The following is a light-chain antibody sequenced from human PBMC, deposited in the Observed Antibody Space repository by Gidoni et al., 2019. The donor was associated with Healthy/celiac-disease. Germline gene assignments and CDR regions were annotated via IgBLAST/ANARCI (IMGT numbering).Light chain of an antibody. J-gene: IGKJ2*01. Sequence: DIVMTQTPLSLPVTPGEPASISCRSSQSLLDSDDGNTYLDWYLQKPGQSPQLLIYPLSYRASGVPDRFSGSGSGTDFTLKISRVEAEDVGVYYCMQRIEFPWTFGQGTKLEIK. CDR1: QSLLDSDDGNTY. CDR3: MQRIEFPWT. CDR2: PLS. V-gene: IGKV2-40*01.